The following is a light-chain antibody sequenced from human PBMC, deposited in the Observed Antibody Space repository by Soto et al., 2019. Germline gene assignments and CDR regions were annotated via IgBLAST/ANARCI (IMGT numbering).Light chain of an antibody. CDR1: QGIGSD. V-gene: IGKV1-17*01. Sequence: DIQMTQSPSSLSASVGDRITITCLASQGIGSDLDWYQQKPGKAPKRLIYAASSFQSGVPSRFSGRGSGTEFTLTISSLQPEDFATYYGLQHNSYPPTFGGGTKVEIK. CDR2: AAS. CDR3: LQHNSYPPT. J-gene: IGKJ4*01.